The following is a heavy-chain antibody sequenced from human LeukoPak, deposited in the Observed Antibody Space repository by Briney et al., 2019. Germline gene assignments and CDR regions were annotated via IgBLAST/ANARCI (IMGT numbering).Heavy chain of an antibody. Sequence: GRSLRLSCAASGFTFSSYGMHWVRQAPGKGLEWVAVISYDGSNKYYADSVKGRFTISRDNAKNSLYLQMNSLRAEDTAVYYCARVPYGGNNFDYWGQGTLVTVSS. D-gene: IGHD4-23*01. CDR3: ARVPYGGNNFDY. CDR1: GFTFSSYG. V-gene: IGHV3-30*03. CDR2: ISYDGSNK. J-gene: IGHJ4*02.